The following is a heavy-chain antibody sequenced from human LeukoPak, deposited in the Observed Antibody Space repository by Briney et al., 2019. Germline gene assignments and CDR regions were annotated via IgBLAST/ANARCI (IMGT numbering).Heavy chain of an antibody. D-gene: IGHD2-15*01. CDR2: INPNSGGT. J-gene: IGHJ5*02. CDR1: GYTFTGYY. CDR3: ARERFVRSVALYNWFDP. Sequence: RASVKVSCKASGYTFTGYYMHWVRQAPGQGLEWMGWINPNSGGTNYAQKFQGRVTMTRDTSISTAYMELSRLRSDDTAVYYCARERFVRSVALYNWFDPWGQGTLVTVSS. V-gene: IGHV1-2*02.